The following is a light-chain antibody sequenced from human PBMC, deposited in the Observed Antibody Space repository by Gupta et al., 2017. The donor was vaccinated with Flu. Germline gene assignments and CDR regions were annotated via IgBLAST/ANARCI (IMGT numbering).Light chain of an antibody. V-gene: IGLV3-1*01. Sequence: SYELTQPPSVSVSPGQTASITCSGDELGDKFTCWYQQKPGQSPVLVIYQDKKRPPGIPERFSGSNSGNIATLTISGAQAMDEADYFCQAWDTTSNCVFGGGTKLTVL. CDR2: QDK. CDR3: QAWDTTSNCV. J-gene: IGLJ3*02. CDR1: ELGDKF.